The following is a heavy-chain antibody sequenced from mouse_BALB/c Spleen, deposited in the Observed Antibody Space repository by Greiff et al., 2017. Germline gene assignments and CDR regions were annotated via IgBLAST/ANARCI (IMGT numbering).Heavy chain of an antibody. Sequence: EVKLVESGGGLVKPGGSLKLSCAASGFAFSSYDMSWVRQTPEKRLEWVAYISSGGGSTYYPDTVKGRFTISRDNAKNTLYLQMSSLKSEDTAMYYCARSLYYGMDYWGQGTSVTVSS. CDR2: ISSGGGST. J-gene: IGHJ4*01. CDR1: GFAFSSYD. V-gene: IGHV5-12-1*01. D-gene: IGHD6-2*01. CDR3: ARSLYYGMDY.